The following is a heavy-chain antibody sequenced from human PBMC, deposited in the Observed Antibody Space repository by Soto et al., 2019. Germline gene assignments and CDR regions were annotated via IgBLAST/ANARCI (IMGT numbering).Heavy chain of an antibody. Sequence: PSETLSLTCAVYGGSFSGYYWSWIRQPPGKGLEWIGEINHSGSTNYNPSLKSRVTISVDTSKNQFSLKLSSVTAADTAVYYCARGALMITFGGVIVRPWFDPWGQGTLVTVSS. V-gene: IGHV4-34*01. CDR1: GGSFSGYY. D-gene: IGHD3-16*02. J-gene: IGHJ5*02. CDR2: INHSGST. CDR3: ARGALMITFGGVIVRPWFDP.